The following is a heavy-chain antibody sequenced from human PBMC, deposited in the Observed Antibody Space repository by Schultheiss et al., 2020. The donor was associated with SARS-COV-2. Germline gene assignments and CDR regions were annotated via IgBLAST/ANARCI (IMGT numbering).Heavy chain of an antibody. CDR1: GFTFSDYY. CDR2: IKQDGSEK. D-gene: IGHD3-3*01. CDR3: TTRFLEWLPFDY. J-gene: IGHJ4*02. Sequence: GGSLRLSCAASGFTFSDYYMNWVRQAPGKGLEWVANIKQDGSEKYYVDSVKGRFTISRDNAKNSLYLQMNSLRAEDTAVYYCTTRFLEWLPFDYWGQGTLVTVSS. V-gene: IGHV3-7*01.